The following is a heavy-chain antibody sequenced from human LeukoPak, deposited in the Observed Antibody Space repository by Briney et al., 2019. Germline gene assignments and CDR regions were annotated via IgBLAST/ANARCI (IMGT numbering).Heavy chain of an antibody. V-gene: IGHV3-21*01. Sequence: PGGSLRLSCAASGFTFSSYSMNWVRQAPGKGLEWVSSISSSSSYIYYADSVKGRFTIPRDNAKNSLYLQMNSLRAEDTAVYYCARVGGDSSSWQFAYWGQGTLVTVSS. D-gene: IGHD6-13*01. J-gene: IGHJ4*02. CDR1: GFTFSSYS. CDR3: ARVGGDSSSWQFAY. CDR2: ISSSSSYI.